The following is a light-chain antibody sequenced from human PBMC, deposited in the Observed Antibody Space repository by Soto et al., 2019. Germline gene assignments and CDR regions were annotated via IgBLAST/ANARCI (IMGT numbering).Light chain of an antibody. J-gene: IGKJ1*01. V-gene: IGKV1-39*01. Sequence: DIQMTQSPSSLSASVGDRVTITCRASQSSSSYLNWYQQKPGKAPKLLMYGASSLQSGVPSRFSGSGSGTDFSLTISSLQPEDFATYYCQQSYSTWTFGQGTKVEIK. CDR3: QQSYSTWT. CDR2: GAS. CDR1: QSSSSY.